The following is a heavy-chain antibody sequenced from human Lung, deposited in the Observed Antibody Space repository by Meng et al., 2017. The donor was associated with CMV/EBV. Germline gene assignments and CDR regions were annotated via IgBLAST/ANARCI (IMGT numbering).Heavy chain of an antibody. CDR2: INRDGSAE. CDR3: ARLEVTGIQLWLNLDY. J-gene: IGHJ4*02. V-gene: IGHV3-7*01. Sequence: GESLKISCAASGFTFSSYWMTWVRQAPGQGLEWVANINRDGSAEYYADSVKRRFTFSRDNANNSLYLPMHSLCAEDTAVYYCARLEVTGIQLWLNLDYWGQGMLVTVSS. CDR1: GFTFSSYW. D-gene: IGHD5-18*01.